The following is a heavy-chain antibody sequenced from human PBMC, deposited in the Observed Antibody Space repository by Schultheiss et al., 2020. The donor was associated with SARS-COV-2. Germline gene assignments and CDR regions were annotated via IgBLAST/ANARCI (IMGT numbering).Heavy chain of an antibody. CDR1: GYTFTSYY. Sequence: ASVKVSCKASGYTFTSYYMHWVRQAPGQGLEWMGGIIPIFGTANYAQKFQGRVTMTTDTSTSTAYMELRSLRSDDTAVYYCARDVGGRIQLWLGSGPSYYGMDVWGQGTTVTVSS. CDR3: ARDVGGRIQLWLGSGPSYYGMDV. V-gene: IGHV1-46*01. J-gene: IGHJ6*02. CDR2: IIPIFGTA. D-gene: IGHD5-18*01.